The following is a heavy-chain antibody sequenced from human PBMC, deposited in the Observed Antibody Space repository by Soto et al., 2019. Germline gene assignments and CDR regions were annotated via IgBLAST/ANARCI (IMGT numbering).Heavy chain of an antibody. D-gene: IGHD2-2*01. CDR2: IIPIFGTA. CDR3: ARDRRTFVVPAANGYYYGMDV. J-gene: IGHJ6*02. V-gene: IGHV1-69*13. Sequence: SVKVSCKASGGTFSSYAISWVRQAPGQGLEWMGGIIPIFGTANYAQKFQGRVTITADESTSTAYMELSSLRSEDTAVYYCARDRRTFVVPAANGYYYGMDVWGQGTTVTVSS. CDR1: GGTFSSYA.